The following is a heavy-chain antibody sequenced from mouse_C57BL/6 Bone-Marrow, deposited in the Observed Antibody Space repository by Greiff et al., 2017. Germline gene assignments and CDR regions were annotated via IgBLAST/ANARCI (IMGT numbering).Heavy chain of an antibody. CDR3: AREVLDSAGPWFAY. Sequence: VQLQQPGAELVKPGASVKLSCKASGYTFTSYWMHWVKQRPGQGLEWIGMIHPNSGSTNYNEKFKSKATLTVANSSSTASMQIRILSSEDSAVYYFAREVLDSAGPWFAYWGEETLVTVSA. J-gene: IGHJ3*01. D-gene: IGHD3-2*02. V-gene: IGHV1-64*01. CDR2: IHPNSGST. CDR1: GYTFTSYW.